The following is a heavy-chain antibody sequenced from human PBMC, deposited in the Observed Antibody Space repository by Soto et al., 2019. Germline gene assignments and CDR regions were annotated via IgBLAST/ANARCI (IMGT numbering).Heavy chain of an antibody. Sequence: ASVKVSCKASGYTFTSYYMHWVRQAPGQGLEWMGIINPSGGSTSYAQKFQGRVTMTRDTSTSTVYMELSSLRSEDTAVYYCARGNGRRGYDWGGFDYWGQGTLVTVSS. D-gene: IGHD5-12*01. CDR2: INPSGGST. V-gene: IGHV1-46*01. CDR3: ARGNGRRGYDWGGFDY. CDR1: GYTFTSYY. J-gene: IGHJ4*02.